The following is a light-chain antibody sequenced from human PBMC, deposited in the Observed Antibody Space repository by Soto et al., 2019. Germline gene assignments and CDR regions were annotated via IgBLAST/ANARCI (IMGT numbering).Light chain of an antibody. Sequence: EIVMTQSPATLSVSPGERVTLSCRASQSVSSNLVWYQQKPGQAPRLLIYGASTRATGIPARFSGSGSGTEFTLTISSLQSEDFAVYYCQQYNNGPRTFGQGTKV. CDR1: QSVSSN. CDR3: QQYNNGPRT. V-gene: IGKV3-15*01. J-gene: IGKJ1*01. CDR2: GAS.